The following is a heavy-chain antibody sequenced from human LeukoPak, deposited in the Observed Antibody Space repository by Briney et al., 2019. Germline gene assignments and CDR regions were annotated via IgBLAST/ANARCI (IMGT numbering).Heavy chain of an antibody. J-gene: IGHJ3*02. CDR2: INPNSGGT. Sequence: ASVKVSCKASGYTFTGYYMQWVRQAPGQGLEWMGWINPNSGGTNYAQKFQGRVTMTRDTSISTAYMELSRLRSDDTAVYYCASLEMATGLDAFDIWGQGTMVTVSS. V-gene: IGHV1-2*02. D-gene: IGHD5-24*01. CDR3: ASLEMATGLDAFDI. CDR1: GYTFTGYY.